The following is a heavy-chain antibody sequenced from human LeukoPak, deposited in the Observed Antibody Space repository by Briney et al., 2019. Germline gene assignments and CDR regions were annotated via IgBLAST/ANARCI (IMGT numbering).Heavy chain of an antibody. CDR1: GFTFSNFA. V-gene: IGHV3-23*01. Sequence: TGGSLRLSCAASGFTFSNFAMSWVRQAAGKGLEWVSAISGSGGSTYYADSVKGRFTISRDNSKSTLYLQMNSLRAEDTAVYYCAKRSPSFISGWYDDLTYYFDYWGQGTLVTVSS. J-gene: IGHJ4*02. CDR2: ISGSGGST. CDR3: AKRSPSFISGWYDDLTYYFDY. D-gene: IGHD6-19*01.